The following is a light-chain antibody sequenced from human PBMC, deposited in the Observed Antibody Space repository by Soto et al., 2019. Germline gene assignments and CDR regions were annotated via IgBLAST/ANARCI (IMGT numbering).Light chain of an antibody. V-gene: IGLV1-51*01. CDR2: DNN. CDR3: GTWDNSLGAGL. Sequence: QSVLTQPPSVSVAPGQTVTISCSGSSSNIGNNYVSWYQQLPGTAPKLLIYDNNKRPSGIPDRFSGSKSGTSATLGITGLQTGDEADYYCGTWDNSLGAGLFGGGTKVTVL. CDR1: SSNIGNNY. J-gene: IGLJ2*01.